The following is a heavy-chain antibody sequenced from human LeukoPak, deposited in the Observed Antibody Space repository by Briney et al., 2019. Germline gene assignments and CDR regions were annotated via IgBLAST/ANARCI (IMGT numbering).Heavy chain of an antibody. CDR1: GYTFTRYG. D-gene: IGHD1-26*01. Sequence: ASVKVSCKASGYTFTRYGISWVRQAPGQGLEWMGWISADNDNTNYAQKLQGRVSMTTDTSTSTAYMELRSLRSDDTAMYYCARVEWELRPHFDYWGQGTLVTVSS. V-gene: IGHV1-18*01. CDR2: ISADNDNT. J-gene: IGHJ4*02. CDR3: ARVEWELRPHFDY.